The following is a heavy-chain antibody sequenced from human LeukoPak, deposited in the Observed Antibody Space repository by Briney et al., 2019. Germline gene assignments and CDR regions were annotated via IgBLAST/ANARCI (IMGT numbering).Heavy chain of an antibody. J-gene: IGHJ4*02. D-gene: IGHD3-3*01. CDR3: ARVFDPDDFWSGYSFGF. Sequence: GGSLRLSCAASGFIFTDYWLHWVRQAPGQGLQWVSRINHDGTSANYADSVKGRFTVSRDNAQSTLYLQMDSLRADDTAVYYCARVFDPDDFWSGYSFGFWGRGTLVTVSS. CDR2: INHDGTSA. V-gene: IGHV3-74*01. CDR1: GFIFTDYW.